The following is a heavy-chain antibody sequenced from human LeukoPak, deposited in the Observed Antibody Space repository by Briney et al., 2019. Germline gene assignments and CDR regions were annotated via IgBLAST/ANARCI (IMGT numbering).Heavy chain of an antibody. J-gene: IGHJ6*02. CDR2: ISGGGSAT. CDR1: GFTFSNYG. V-gene: IGHV3-23*01. Sequence: PGGSLRLSCAASGFTFSNYGLSRVRQAPGKGLEWVSAISGGGSATYYADSVKGRFTISRDNSKSTLFLQMNTLRADDTAVYYCAGGAGVYYYGMDVWGQGTSVTVSS. CDR3: AGGAGVYYYGMDV.